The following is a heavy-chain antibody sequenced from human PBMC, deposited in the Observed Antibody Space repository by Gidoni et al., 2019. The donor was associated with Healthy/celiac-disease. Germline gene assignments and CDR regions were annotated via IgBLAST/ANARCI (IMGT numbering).Heavy chain of an antibody. CDR3: ARGRRNPYYYDSSGYYLRVKIFDY. J-gene: IGHJ4*02. CDR1: GGSFSGYY. CDR2: INHSGST. V-gene: IGHV4-34*01. D-gene: IGHD3-22*01. Sequence: QVQLQQWGAGLLKPSETLSLTCAVSGGSFSGYYWSWIPQPPGKGLEWIGEINHSGSTNYNPSLKSRVTISVDTSKNQFSLKLSSVTAADTAVYYCARGRRNPYYYDSSGYYLRVKIFDYWGQGTLVTVSS.